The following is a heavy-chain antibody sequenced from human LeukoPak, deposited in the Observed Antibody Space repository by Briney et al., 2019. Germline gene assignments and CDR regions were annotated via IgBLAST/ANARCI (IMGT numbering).Heavy chain of an antibody. CDR2: IYYSGST. D-gene: IGHD3-3*01. CDR1: GGSISSRSYS. V-gene: IGHV4-39*07. Sequence: SETLSLTCAVSGGSISSRSYSWGWIRQPPGKGLEWIGTIYYSGSTSYNPSLKSRVTMSVDTSKNQFSLKLSSVTAADTAVYYCARDRLHYDFWSGYPTNFDYWGQGTLVTVSS. J-gene: IGHJ4*02. CDR3: ARDRLHYDFWSGYPTNFDY.